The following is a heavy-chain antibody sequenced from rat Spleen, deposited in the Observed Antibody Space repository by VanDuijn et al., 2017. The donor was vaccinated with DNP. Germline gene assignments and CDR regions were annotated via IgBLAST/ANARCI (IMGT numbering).Heavy chain of an antibody. CDR2: INPDGSTT. D-gene: IGHD2-3*01. CDR3: SSGGRDMVQGNWVAY. V-gene: IGHV5-35*01. CDR1: GFSFRGDW. J-gene: IGHJ3*01. Sequence: EVQLVESGGGLVQPGSPLKLSCAASGFSFRGDWLNWIRQAPGKGLEWVATINPDGSTTYYPDTVKGRFMISKEDARNTGYLQMKNLRSEDTAMYYCSSGGRDMVQGNWVAYWGQGTLVTVSS.